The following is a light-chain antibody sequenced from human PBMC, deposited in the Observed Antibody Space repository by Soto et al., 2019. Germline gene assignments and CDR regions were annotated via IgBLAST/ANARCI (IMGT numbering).Light chain of an antibody. CDR3: SSFTRSNSYV. Sequence: QSALTQPASVSGSPGQSITISCTGTSSDVGAYNYVSWYQQHPGKVPKLMIYDVSDRPSGVSNRSSGSKSGNTASLTISGSQAEDEADYYCSSFTRSNSYVFGTGTKLTVL. CDR1: SSDVGAYNY. J-gene: IGLJ1*01. V-gene: IGLV2-14*03. CDR2: DVS.